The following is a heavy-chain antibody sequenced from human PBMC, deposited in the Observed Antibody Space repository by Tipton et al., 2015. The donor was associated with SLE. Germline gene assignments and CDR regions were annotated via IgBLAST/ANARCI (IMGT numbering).Heavy chain of an antibody. J-gene: IGHJ5*02. V-gene: IGHV4-4*02. CDR1: GGSISSSNW. D-gene: IGHD3-10*01. Sequence: TLSLTCAVSGGSISSSNWWSWVRQPPGKGLEWIGEIYHSGSTNYNPSLKSRVTISVDKSKNQFSLKLTSVTAADTAVYYCTVMYGSGSYPFDHWGQGTLVTVSS. CDR3: TVMYGSGSYPFDH. CDR2: IYHSGST.